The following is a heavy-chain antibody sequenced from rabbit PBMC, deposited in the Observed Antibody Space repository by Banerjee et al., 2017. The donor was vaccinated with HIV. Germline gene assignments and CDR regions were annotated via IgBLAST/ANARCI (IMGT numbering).Heavy chain of an antibody. D-gene: IGHD4-1*01. CDR1: GIDFRSYG. J-gene: IGHJ4*01. CDR3: ARDLAGVIGWNFNL. V-gene: IGHV1S45*01. Sequence: QLQLEESGGDLVKPEGSLTLSCKASGIDFRSYGLSWVRQAPGKGLEWIACINTISGDTVYATWAKGRFTISKASWTTVTLQMTSLTAADTATYFCARDLAGVIGWNFNLWGQGTLVTVS. CDR2: INTISGDT.